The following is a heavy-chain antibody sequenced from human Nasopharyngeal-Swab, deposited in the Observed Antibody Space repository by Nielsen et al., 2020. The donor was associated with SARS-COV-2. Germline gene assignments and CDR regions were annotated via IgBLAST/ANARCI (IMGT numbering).Heavy chain of an antibody. D-gene: IGHD1-1*01. CDR2: INPSGGST. CDR3: ARDHPSDNCRLPACYYGMDV. J-gene: IGHJ6*02. V-gene: IGHV1-46*01. CDR1: GYTFTSYY. Sequence: ASVKVSCKASGYTFTSYYMHWVRQAPGQGLEWMGIINPSGGSTSYAQKFQGRVTMTRDTSTSTVCMELSSLRSEDTAVYYCARDHPSDNCRLPACYYGMDVWGQGTTVTVSS.